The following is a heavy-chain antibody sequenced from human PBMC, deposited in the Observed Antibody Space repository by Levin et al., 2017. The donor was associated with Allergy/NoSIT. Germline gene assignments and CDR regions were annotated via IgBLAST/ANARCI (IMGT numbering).Heavy chain of an antibody. V-gene: IGHV3-30*18. Sequence: GESLKISCAASGFTFSSYGMHWVRQAPGKGLEWVAVISYDGSNKYYADSVKGRFTISRDNSKNTLYLQMNSLRAEDTAVYYCAKLSLPFDYWGQGTLVTVSS. J-gene: IGHJ4*02. CDR2: ISYDGSNK. CDR3: AKLSLPFDY. CDR1: GFTFSSYG.